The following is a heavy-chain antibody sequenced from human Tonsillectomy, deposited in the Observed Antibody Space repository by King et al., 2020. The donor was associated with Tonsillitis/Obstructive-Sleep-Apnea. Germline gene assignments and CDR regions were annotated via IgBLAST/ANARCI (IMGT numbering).Heavy chain of an antibody. D-gene: IGHD2-2*01. CDR2: INTNNGNQ. CDR1: GYTFNSYA. CDR3: ARDHSDIVLVPVHIGDP. V-gene: IGHV7-4-1*02. Sequence: VQLVESGSELKKPGASVKVSCTASGYTFNSYAMNWVRQAPGQGLEWMGWINTNNGNQMYAQGFTGRFVFSLDSSVSTAYLQIRRLEAEDTAVYYCARDHSDIVLVPVHIGDPWGQGTLVTVSS. J-gene: IGHJ5*02.